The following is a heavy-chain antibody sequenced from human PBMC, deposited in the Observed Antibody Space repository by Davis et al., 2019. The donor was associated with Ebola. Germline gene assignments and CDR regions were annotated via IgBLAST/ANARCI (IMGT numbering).Heavy chain of an antibody. J-gene: IGHJ4*02. CDR3: ARDLYSGSYFDY. V-gene: IGHV4-34*01. D-gene: IGHD1-26*01. CDR2: INHSGST. CDR1: GGSFSGYY. Sequence: MPSETLSLTCAVYGGSFSGYYWSWIRQPPGKGLEWIGEINHSGSTNYNPSLKSRVTISVDTSKNQFSLKLSSVTAADTAVYYCARDLYSGSYFDYWGQGTLVTVSS.